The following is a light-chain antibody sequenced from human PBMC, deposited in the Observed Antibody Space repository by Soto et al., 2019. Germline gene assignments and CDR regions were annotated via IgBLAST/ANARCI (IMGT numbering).Light chain of an antibody. J-gene: IGKJ3*01. CDR1: QSVSSY. V-gene: IGKV3-11*01. CDR3: QQRSNWPFT. Sequence: EIMLTQSPPTLSLSALERDGLXRRASQSVSSYLAWYQQKPGQAPRLLIYDIFKRPTGIPARFSGSGSGPDFTLTISSLEPEDFAVYYCQQRSNWPFTFGPGTKVDIK. CDR2: DIF.